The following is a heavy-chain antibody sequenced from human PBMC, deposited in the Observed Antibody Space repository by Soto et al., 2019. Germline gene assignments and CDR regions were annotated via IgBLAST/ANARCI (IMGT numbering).Heavy chain of an antibody. CDR3: ARTGSGSTYSYYYGMDV. V-gene: IGHV1-69*05. J-gene: IGHJ6*02. D-gene: IGHD2-15*01. CDR1: GGTFSSYA. CDR2: IIPIFGTA. Sequence: GASVKVSCKASGGTFSSYAISWVRQAPGQGLEWMGGIIPIFGTANYAQKFQDRVIMTRDTSTSTVYMELSSLSSEDTAVYYCARTGSGSTYSYYYGMDVWGQGTTVTVSS.